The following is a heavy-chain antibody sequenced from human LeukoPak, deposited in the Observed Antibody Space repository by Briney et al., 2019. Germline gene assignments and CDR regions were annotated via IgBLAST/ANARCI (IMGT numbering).Heavy chain of an antibody. D-gene: IGHD3-9*01. CDR2: INHSGST. Sequence: SETLSLTCTVSGGSISSSSYYWGWIRQPPGKGLEWIGEINHSGSTNYNPSLKSRVTISVDTSKNQFSLKLSSVTAADTAVYYCARHTDYDILTGYFYYYYYMDVWGKGTTVTISS. CDR3: ARHTDYDILTGYFYYYYYMDV. CDR1: GGSISSSSYY. J-gene: IGHJ6*03. V-gene: IGHV4-39*01.